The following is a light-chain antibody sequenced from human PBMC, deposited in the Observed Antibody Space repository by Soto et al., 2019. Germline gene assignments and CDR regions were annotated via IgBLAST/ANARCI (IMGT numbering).Light chain of an antibody. Sequence: QSALTQPASVSGSPGQSITISCTGTSSDVGGYNYVSWYQQHPGKAPKLMIYDVTNRPSGVSNRFSGSKSGNTAPLTISGLQAEDEADYYCCSYTSSSTVVFGGGTKVTVL. V-gene: IGLV2-14*01. CDR2: DVT. CDR1: SSDVGGYNY. CDR3: CSYTSSSTVV. J-gene: IGLJ2*01.